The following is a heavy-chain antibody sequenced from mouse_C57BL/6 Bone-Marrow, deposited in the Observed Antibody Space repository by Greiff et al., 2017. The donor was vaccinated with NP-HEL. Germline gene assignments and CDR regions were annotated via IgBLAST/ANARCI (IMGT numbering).Heavy chain of an antibody. CDR2: IHPSDSDT. CDR1: GYTFTSYW. V-gene: IGHV1-74*01. CDR3: ATCISADRFAY. D-gene: IGHD6-1*01. J-gene: IGHJ3*01. Sequence: QVQLQQPGAELVKPGASVKVSCKASGYTFTSYWMHWVKQRPGQGLEWIGRIHPSDSDTNYNQKFKGKATLTVDKSSSTAYMQLSSLTSEDSAVYYCATCISADRFAYWGQGTLVTVAA.